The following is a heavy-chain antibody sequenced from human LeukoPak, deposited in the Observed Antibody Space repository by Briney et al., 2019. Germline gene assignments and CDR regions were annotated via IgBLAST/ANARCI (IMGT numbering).Heavy chain of an antibody. CDR1: GGSISSGGYY. Sequence: SETLSLTCTVSGGSISSGGYYWSWIRQHPGKGLEWIGYIYYSGSTYYNPSLKSRVTISVDTSKNQFSLKLSSVTAADTAVYYCARALTTMIVVPIGAFDIWGQGTMVTVSS. D-gene: IGHD3-22*01. J-gene: IGHJ3*02. CDR3: ARALTTMIVVPIGAFDI. V-gene: IGHV4-31*03. CDR2: IYYSGST.